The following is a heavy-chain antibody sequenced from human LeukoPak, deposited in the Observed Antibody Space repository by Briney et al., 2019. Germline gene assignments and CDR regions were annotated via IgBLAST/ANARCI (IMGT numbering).Heavy chain of an antibody. V-gene: IGHV1-69*13. J-gene: IGHJ4*02. CDR1: GGTFSSYA. D-gene: IGHD6-6*01. Sequence: ASVKVSCKASGGTFSSYAISWVRQAPGQGLEWMGGIIPIFGTANYAQKFQGRVTITADESTSTAYMELSSLRSEDTAVYYCARPLNYYSSSSPPHYWGQGTLVTVSS. CDR2: IIPIFGTA. CDR3: ARPLNYYSSSSPPHY.